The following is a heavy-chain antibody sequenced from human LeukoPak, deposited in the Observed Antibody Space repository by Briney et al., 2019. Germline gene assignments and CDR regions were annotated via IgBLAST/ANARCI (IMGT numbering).Heavy chain of an antibody. CDR1: GFTFSSYW. V-gene: IGHV3-74*01. D-gene: IGHD3-22*01. Sequence: GGSLRLSCAASGFTFSSYWMHWVRQAPGKGLVWVPRINSDGSSTSYADSVKGRFTISRDNAKNTLYLQMNSLRAEDTAVYYCARDSYYYDSSRDAFDIWGQGTMVTVSS. J-gene: IGHJ3*02. CDR3: ARDSYYYDSSRDAFDI. CDR2: INSDGSST.